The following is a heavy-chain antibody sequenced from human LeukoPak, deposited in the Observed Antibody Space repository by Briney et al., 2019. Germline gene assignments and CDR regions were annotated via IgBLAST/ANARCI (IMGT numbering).Heavy chain of an antibody. D-gene: IGHD1-26*01. Sequence: SETLSLTCAVYGGSFSSYYWSWIRQPPGKGLEWIGEINHSGSTNDNPSLKSRVTISVDMSKNQFSLKLSSVTAADTAVYYCARIGPGSYSNAFDIWGQGTMVTVSS. V-gene: IGHV4-34*01. CDR2: INHSGST. CDR3: ARIGPGSYSNAFDI. J-gene: IGHJ3*02. CDR1: GGSFSSYY.